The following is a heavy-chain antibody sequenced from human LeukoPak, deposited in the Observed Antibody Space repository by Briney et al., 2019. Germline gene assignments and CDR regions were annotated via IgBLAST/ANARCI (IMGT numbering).Heavy chain of an antibody. CDR3: AKEGRSLQTY. D-gene: IGHD5-24*01. Sequence: GGSLRLSCAASGFTFSSYSMNWVRQAPGKGLEWVAVISSDGSIQYHADSVKGRFTISRDNAKNSLYLQMNSLRVEDTAVYYCAKEGRSLQTYWGQGTLVTVSS. CDR1: GFTFSSYS. V-gene: IGHV3-30*18. J-gene: IGHJ4*02. CDR2: ISSDGSIQ.